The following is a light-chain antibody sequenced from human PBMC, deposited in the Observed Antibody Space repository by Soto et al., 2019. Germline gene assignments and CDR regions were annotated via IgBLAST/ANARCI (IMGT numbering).Light chain of an antibody. CDR2: KAS. CDR3: QHYNSYPEA. Sequence: DIERTQSPSTLSGSVGDRVTITCWASQTISSWLAWYQQKPGTAPKLLIYKASTLKSGVPSRFSGSGSGTEFTLTISSLQPDDFATYYCQHYNSYPEAFGQGTKVDIK. V-gene: IGKV1-5*03. CDR1: QTISSW. J-gene: IGKJ1*01.